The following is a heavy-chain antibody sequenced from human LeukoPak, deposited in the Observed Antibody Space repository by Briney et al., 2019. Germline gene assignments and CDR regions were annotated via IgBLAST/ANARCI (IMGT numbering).Heavy chain of an antibody. J-gene: IGHJ4*02. CDR1: GFTFSSYW. CDR2: INQDGSEK. Sequence: GGSLRLSCAASGFTFSSYWMSWVRQAPGKGLEWVANINQDGSEKHYVDSVKGRFTISRDNAKNSLYLQMNSLRAEDTAVYYCARVVGATIYYLDYWGQGTLVTVSS. CDR3: ARVVGATIYYLDY. V-gene: IGHV3-7*01. D-gene: IGHD1-26*01.